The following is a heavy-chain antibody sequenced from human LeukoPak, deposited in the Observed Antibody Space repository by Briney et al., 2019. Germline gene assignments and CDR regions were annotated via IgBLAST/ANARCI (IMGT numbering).Heavy chain of an antibody. D-gene: IGHD6-19*01. CDR2: ISSSGSTI. CDR1: GFTFSSYE. V-gene: IGHV3-48*03. Sequence: GGSPRLSCAASGFTFSSYEMNWVRQAPGKGLEWVSYISSSGSTIYYADSVKGRFTISRDNPKNSLYLQMNSLRVEDTAVYYCARGGSSGSYVDVWGKGTTVTVSS. CDR3: ARGGSSGSYVDV. J-gene: IGHJ6*04.